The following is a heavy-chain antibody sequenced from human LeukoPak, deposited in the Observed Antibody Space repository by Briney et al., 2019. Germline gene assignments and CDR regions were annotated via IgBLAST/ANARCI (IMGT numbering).Heavy chain of an antibody. Sequence: SETLSLTCAVSGGSISSSSYYWGWIRQPPGKGLEWIGSIYYSGSTYYNPSLKSRVTISVDTSKNQFSLKLSSVTAADTAVHYCARASPGEGNYWGQGTLVTVSS. CDR1: GGSISSSSYY. V-gene: IGHV4-39*07. CDR3: ARASPGEGNY. D-gene: IGHD7-27*01. CDR2: IYYSGST. J-gene: IGHJ4*02.